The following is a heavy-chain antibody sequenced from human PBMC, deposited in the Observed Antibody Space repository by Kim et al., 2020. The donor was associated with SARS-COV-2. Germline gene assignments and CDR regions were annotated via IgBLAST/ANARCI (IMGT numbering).Heavy chain of an antibody. Sequence: GESLKISCKGSGYSFTSYWIGWVRLMPGKGLEWMGIIYPGDSDTRYSPSFQGQVTISADKSISTAYLQWSSLKASDTAMYYCARHRNQELLWFGKDDYYYGMDVWGQGTTVTVSS. V-gene: IGHV5-51*01. J-gene: IGHJ6*02. CDR3: ARHRNQELLWFGKDDYYYGMDV. CDR1: GYSFTSYW. CDR2: IYPGDSDT. D-gene: IGHD3-10*01.